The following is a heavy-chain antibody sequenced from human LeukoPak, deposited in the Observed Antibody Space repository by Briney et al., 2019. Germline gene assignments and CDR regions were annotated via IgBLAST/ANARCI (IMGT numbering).Heavy chain of an antibody. D-gene: IGHD3-3*01. J-gene: IGHJ4*02. CDR3: ARALWSGYYTDY. CDR2: IIPIFGTA. CDR1: GGTFSSYA. Sequence: SVKVSCKASGGTFSSYAISWVRQAPGQGLEWMGGIIPIFGTANYAQKFQGRVTMTRDTSISTAYMELSRLRSDDTAVYYCARALWSGYYTDYWGQGTLVTVSS. V-gene: IGHV1-69*05.